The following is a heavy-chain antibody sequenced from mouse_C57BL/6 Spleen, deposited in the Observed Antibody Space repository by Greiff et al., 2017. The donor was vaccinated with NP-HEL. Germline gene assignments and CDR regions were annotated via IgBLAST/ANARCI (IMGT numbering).Heavy chain of an antibody. CDR3: ARWGITRAMDY. CDR2: INPNNGGT. J-gene: IGHJ4*01. CDR1: GYTFTDYY. D-gene: IGHD2-4*01. Sequence: EVQLQQSGPELVKPGASVKISCKASGYTFTDYYMNWVKQSHGKSLEWIGDINPNNGGTSYNQKFKGKATLTVDKSSSTAYMELRSLTSEDSAVYYCARWGITRAMDYWGQRTSVTVSS. V-gene: IGHV1-26*01.